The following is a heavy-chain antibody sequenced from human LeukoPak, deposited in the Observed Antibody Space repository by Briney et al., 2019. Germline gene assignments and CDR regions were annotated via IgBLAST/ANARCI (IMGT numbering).Heavy chain of an antibody. J-gene: IGHJ6*02. CDR3: AKERWELQGEFYHYYGMDV. Sequence: GGSLRLSCAASGFTFSINAMIWVRQAPGKGLEWVSSISGSGGVTYYADSVKGRFTISRDNSKNTLYLQMNSLRAEDTAVHYCAKERWELQGEFYHYYGMDVWSQGTTVTVSS. CDR1: GFTFSINA. CDR2: ISGSGGVT. D-gene: IGHD1-26*01. V-gene: IGHV3-23*01.